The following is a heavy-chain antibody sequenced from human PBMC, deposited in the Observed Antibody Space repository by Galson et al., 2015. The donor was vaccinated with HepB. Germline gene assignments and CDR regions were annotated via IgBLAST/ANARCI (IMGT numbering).Heavy chain of an antibody. Sequence: ETLSLTCTVSGGSINSGNYYWDWIRQPPGKGLEWIGSIYYSGSTFYNPSLQSRATISGDMSKNQFSLKLSSVTAADTAVYYCARRWNSGGNSFDSWGQGTLVTISS. V-gene: IGHV4-39*01. CDR1: GGSINSGNYY. J-gene: IGHJ4*02. D-gene: IGHD4-23*01. CDR2: IYYSGST. CDR3: ARRWNSGGNSFDS.